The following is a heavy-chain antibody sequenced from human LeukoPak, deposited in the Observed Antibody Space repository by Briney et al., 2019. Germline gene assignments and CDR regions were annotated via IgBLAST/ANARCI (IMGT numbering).Heavy chain of an antibody. Sequence: SVKVSCKASGGTFSSYAISWVRQAPGQGLEWMGRIIPILGIANYAQKFQGRVTITADKSTSTAYMELSSLRSEDTAVYYCARAPSTANEAANDYWGQGTLVTVSS. V-gene: IGHV1-69*04. J-gene: IGHJ4*02. CDR2: IIPILGIA. CDR1: GGTFSSYA. CDR3: ARAPSTANEAANDY. D-gene: IGHD2-15*01.